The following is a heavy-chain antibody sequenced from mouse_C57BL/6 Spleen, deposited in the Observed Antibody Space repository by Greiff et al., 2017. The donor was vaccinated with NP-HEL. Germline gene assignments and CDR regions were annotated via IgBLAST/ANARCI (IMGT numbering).Heavy chain of an antibody. CDR1: GYTFTGYW. J-gene: IGHJ4*01. CDR2: ILPGSGST. Sequence: QVQLKQSGAELMKPGASVKLSCKATGYTFTGYWIEWVKQRPGHGLEWIGEILPGSGSTNYNEKFKGKATFTADTSSNTAYMQLSSLTTEDSAIYYCARGALDYGSSYEAMDYWGQGTSVTVSS. V-gene: IGHV1-9*01. D-gene: IGHD1-1*01. CDR3: ARGALDYGSSYEAMDY.